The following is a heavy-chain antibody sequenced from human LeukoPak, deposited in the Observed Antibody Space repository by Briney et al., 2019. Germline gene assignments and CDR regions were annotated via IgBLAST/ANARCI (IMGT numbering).Heavy chain of an antibody. CDR3: ARRYYDFLSGYYGAEYYLDY. Sequence: GGSLRLSCAASGFTFSSYAMHWVRQAPGKGLEWVAVISYDGSNKYYADSVKGRFTISRDNSKNTLYLQMNSLRAEDTAVYYCARRYYDFLSGYYGAEYYLDYWGQGTLVTVSS. CDR2: ISYDGSNK. V-gene: IGHV3-30-3*01. J-gene: IGHJ4*02. CDR1: GFTFSSYA. D-gene: IGHD3-3*01.